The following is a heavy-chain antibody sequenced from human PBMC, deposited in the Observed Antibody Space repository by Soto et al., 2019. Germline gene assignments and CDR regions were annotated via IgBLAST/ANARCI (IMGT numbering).Heavy chain of an antibody. V-gene: IGHV1-18*01. D-gene: IGHD2-8*01. J-gene: IGHJ6*02. Sequence: QGQLVQSGGEVKKPGASVKVSCKASGYTFSRYGISWVRQAPGQGLEWMGWISGYNGDTNYAQKCQGRVTMTIDTSTTTEYMELRGLTSDDTAIYYCAKNGQPPYYYYGLDVWGQGTTVTVSS. CDR1: GYTFSRYG. CDR3: AKNGQPPYYYYGLDV. CDR2: ISGYNGDT.